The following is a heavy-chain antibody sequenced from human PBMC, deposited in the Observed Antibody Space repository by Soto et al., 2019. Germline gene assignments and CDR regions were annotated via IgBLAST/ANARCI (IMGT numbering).Heavy chain of an antibody. J-gene: IGHJ4*02. D-gene: IGHD1-1*01. V-gene: IGHV1-69*01. CDR3: ARGRGLYNSGRSQLDY. CDR2: IIPRFGTT. CDR1: GDTFSRYT. Sequence: QVQLVQSGAEVKKPGSSVRVSCKASGDTFSRYTVNWVRQAPRQGLEWMGGIIPRFGTTNFAPTLQGRVTITADESMSTVYMELSSLRSEDTALYYCARGRGLYNSGRSQLDYWGQGTLVTVFS.